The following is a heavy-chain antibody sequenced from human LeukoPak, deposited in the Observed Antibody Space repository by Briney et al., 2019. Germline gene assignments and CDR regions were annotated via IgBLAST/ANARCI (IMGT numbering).Heavy chain of an antibody. CDR1: GFSFSSYG. CDR2: IRYDGSAK. J-gene: IGHJ4*02. V-gene: IGHV3-30*02. CDR3: AKYYYEGTGASPLDY. Sequence: GGSLRLSCVASGFSFSSYGMRWVRQAPGEGLQWVSFIRYDGSAKYYADSVKGRFTVSRDSSKSTLYLQMNSLRLEDTAIYYCAKYYYEGTGASPLDYWGQGTLVTVSS. D-gene: IGHD3-22*01.